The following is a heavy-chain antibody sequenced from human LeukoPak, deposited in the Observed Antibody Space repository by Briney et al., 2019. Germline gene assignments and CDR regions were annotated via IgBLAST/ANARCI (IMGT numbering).Heavy chain of an antibody. CDR1: GFTFSSYE. V-gene: IGHV3-48*03. CDR2: ISSSGSSI. J-gene: IGHJ4*02. D-gene: IGHD1-26*01. Sequence: PGGSLRLSCAASGFTFSSYEMNWVRQAPGKGLQWVSYISSSGSSIYYADAVKGRFTISRDNAKNSLYLQMNSLRAEDTAVYYCARDPSSVGALGEIDYWGQGTPVTVSS. CDR3: ARDPSSVGALGEIDY.